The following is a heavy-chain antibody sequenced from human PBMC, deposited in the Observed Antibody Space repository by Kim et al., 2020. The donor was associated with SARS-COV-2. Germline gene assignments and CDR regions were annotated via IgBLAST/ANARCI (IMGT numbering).Heavy chain of an antibody. CDR2: IYYSGST. J-gene: IGHJ3*02. Sequence: SETLSLTCTVSGGSISSYYWSWIRQPPGKGLEWIGYIYYSGSTNYNPSLKSRVTISVDTSKNQFSLKLSSVTAADTAVYYCARDSPPNYYDSSGLDAFDIWGQGTMVTVSS. CDR1: GGSISSYY. V-gene: IGHV4-59*01. CDR3: ARDSPPNYYDSSGLDAFDI. D-gene: IGHD3-22*01.